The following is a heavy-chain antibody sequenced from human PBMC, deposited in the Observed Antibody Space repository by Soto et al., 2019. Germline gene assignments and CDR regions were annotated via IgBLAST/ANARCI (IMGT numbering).Heavy chain of an antibody. Sequence: EVQLVESGGGLVQPGGSLRLSCVVSGFTVNNNYMNWVRQAPGKGLEWVSVIYAGGTTYYADTVKGRVTISRDNSKNTLYLQLSNLRTEDTAVYYCARSGPTYHDDWGQGALVTVSS. D-gene: IGHD2-21*01. CDR1: GFTVNNNY. J-gene: IGHJ4*02. V-gene: IGHV3-66*01. CDR2: IYAGGTT. CDR3: ARSGPTYHDD.